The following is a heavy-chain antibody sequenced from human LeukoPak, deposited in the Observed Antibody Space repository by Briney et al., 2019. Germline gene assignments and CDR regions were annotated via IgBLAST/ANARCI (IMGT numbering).Heavy chain of an antibody. CDR2: INPNNGGT. Sequence: ASVKVSCKASGYTFSGNYMHWVRQAPGQGLEWMGWINPNNGGTKYAQKFQGRVTMTRDTSINTAYMELSRLRSDDTAVYYCAREGTTAAVNACDYWGQGTLVTVSS. V-gene: IGHV1-2*02. D-gene: IGHD6-13*01. CDR1: GYTFSGNY. J-gene: IGHJ4*02. CDR3: AREGTTAAVNACDY.